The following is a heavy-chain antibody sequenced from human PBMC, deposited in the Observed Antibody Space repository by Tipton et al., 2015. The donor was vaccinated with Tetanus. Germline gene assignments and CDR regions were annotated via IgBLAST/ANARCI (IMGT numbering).Heavy chain of an antibody. J-gene: IGHJ5*02. D-gene: IGHD2-8*01. CDR2: ISGSGDET. CDR3: AKGRAGVGVSRRNNNWVDP. V-gene: IGHV3-23*01. Sequence: SLRLSCAASGFSFSNYAMNWVRQSPLRGLEWVSGISGSGDETHYADSVKGRFSISRDNSMNSGYLQMNSLRAGDTALYYCAKGRAGVGVSRRNNNWVDPWGQGTLGTVSS. CDR1: GFSFSNYA.